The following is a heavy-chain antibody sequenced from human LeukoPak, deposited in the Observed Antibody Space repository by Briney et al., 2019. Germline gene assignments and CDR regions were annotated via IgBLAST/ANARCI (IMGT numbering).Heavy chain of an antibody. CDR1: GFTFSSYE. D-gene: IGHD5-12*01. V-gene: IGHV3-48*03. CDR2: ISSSGSTI. Sequence: PGGSLRLSXAASGFTFSSYEMNWVRQAPGKGLEWVSYISSSGSTIYYADSVKGRFTISRDNAKNSLYLQMNSLRAEDTAVYYCARDGEYSGYEPEAFDIWGQGTMVTVSS. J-gene: IGHJ3*02. CDR3: ARDGEYSGYEPEAFDI.